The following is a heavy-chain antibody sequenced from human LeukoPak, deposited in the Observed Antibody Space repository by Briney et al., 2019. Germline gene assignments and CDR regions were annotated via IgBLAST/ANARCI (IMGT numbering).Heavy chain of an antibody. CDR1: GGSISSSSYY. D-gene: IGHD6-13*01. V-gene: IGHV4-39*01. CDR2: IYYSGST. CDR3: ARSRFIAAVDY. J-gene: IGHJ4*02. Sequence: PSETLSLTCTVSGGSISSSSYYWGWIRQPPGKGLEWIGSIYYSGSTYYNPSLKSRVTISVDTSKNQFSLKLSSVTAADTAVYYCARSRFIAAVDYWGQGTLVTVSS.